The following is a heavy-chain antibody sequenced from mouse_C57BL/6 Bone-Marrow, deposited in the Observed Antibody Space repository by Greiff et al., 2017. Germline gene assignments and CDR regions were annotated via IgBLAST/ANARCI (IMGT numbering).Heavy chain of an antibody. J-gene: IGHJ2*01. CDR3: ARRDSSSYYFGG. D-gene: IGHD1-1*01. CDR1: GYTFTSYW. Sequence: QVQLQQPGAELVKPGASVKMSCKASGYTFTSYWITWVKQRPGQGLEWIGDIYPGSGSTNYNEKFKSKATLTVDTSSSTAYLQLSSLTSEDSAVYDCARRDSSSYYFGGWGQGTTLTVSS. CDR2: IYPGSGST. V-gene: IGHV1-55*01.